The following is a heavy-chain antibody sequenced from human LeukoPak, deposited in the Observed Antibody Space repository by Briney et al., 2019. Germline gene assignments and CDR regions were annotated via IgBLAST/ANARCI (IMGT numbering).Heavy chain of an antibody. J-gene: IGHJ4*02. CDR3: ARRYYYDSSGYYAFDY. Sequence: SETLSLTCTVSGGSIRSYYWSWIRQPPGKGLEWIGSIYYSGSTYYNPSLKSRVTISVDTSKNQFSLKLSSVTAADTAVYYCARRYYYDSSGYYAFDYWGQGTLVTVSS. D-gene: IGHD3-22*01. CDR1: GGSIRSYY. CDR2: IYYSGST. V-gene: IGHV4-59*05.